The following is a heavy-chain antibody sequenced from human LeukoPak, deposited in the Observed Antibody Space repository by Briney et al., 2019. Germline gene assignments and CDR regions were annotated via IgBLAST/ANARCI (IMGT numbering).Heavy chain of an antibody. Sequence: SGGSLRLSCAASGFNFSRYVMNWVRQAPGKGLEWVSAMSGSDGGTYYADSVKGRFTISRDNSKNTLSLQMNSLRAEDTAVYYCAKGYYGSGSYQYYYYGMDVWGQGTTVTVSS. V-gene: IGHV3-23*01. CDR3: AKGYYGSGSYQYYYYGMDV. J-gene: IGHJ6*02. CDR1: GFNFSRYV. CDR2: MSGSDGGT. D-gene: IGHD3-10*01.